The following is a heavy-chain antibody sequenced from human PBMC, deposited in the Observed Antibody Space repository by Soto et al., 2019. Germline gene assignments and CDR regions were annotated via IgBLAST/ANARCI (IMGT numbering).Heavy chain of an antibody. CDR3: ARGYSRSWYGGYYYHGMDV. D-gene: IGHD6-13*01. CDR2: TYYRSKWYN. Sequence: PSQTRSLTFAISGDSVSSNSSAWNWIRQSPSRGLEWLGRTYYRSKWYNDYAVSVKSRITINTDTSKNQFSLQLNSVTPEDTDVYYCARGYSRSWYGGYYYHGMDVWGPGTTVTVYS. J-gene: IGHJ6*02. CDR1: GDSVSSNSSA. V-gene: IGHV6-1*01.